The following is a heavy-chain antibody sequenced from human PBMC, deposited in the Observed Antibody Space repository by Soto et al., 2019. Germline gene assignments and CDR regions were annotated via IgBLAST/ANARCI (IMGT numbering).Heavy chain of an antibody. Sequence: QVQLQESGPGLVKPSQTLSLTCTVSGGSISSGGYYWSWIRQHPGKGLEWIGYIYYSGSTYYNPSLKSRVPXXVXSSKNQFSLKLSSVTAADTAVYYCARGVTMVRGVIHTPYFDYWGQGTLVTVSS. D-gene: IGHD3-10*01. CDR2: IYYSGST. V-gene: IGHV4-31*03. CDR1: GGSISSGGYY. CDR3: ARGVTMVRGVIHTPYFDY. J-gene: IGHJ4*02.